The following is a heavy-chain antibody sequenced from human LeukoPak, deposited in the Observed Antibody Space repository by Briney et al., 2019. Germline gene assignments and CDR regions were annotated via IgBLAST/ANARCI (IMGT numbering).Heavy chain of an antibody. V-gene: IGHV3-7*01. CDR1: GFTFSNSW. CDR2: IKTDGSEK. Sequence: PGGSLRLSCEASGFTFSNSWMTWVRQTPGKGLEWVANIKTDGSEKYYVDSVKGRFTISRDNAKNSLYLQMNSLRAEDTAVYYCAREEGHGSTYFRVFDYWGQGTLVTVSS. J-gene: IGHJ4*02. D-gene: IGHD6-19*01. CDR3: AREEGHGSTYFRVFDY.